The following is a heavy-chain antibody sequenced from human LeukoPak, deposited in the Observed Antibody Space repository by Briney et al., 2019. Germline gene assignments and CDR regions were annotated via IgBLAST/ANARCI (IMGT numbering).Heavy chain of an antibody. J-gene: IGHJ5*02. D-gene: IGHD2-2*02. CDR2: IYHSGST. CDR3: ARGGPYCSSTSCYTDWFDP. Sequence: SQTLSLTCAVSGGSISSGGYSWSWIRQPPGKGLEWIGYIYHSGSTYYNPSLKSRVTISVDRSKNQSSLKLSSVTAADTAVYYCARGGPYCSSTSCYTDWFDPWGQGTLVTVSS. V-gene: IGHV4-30-2*01. CDR1: GGSISSGGYS.